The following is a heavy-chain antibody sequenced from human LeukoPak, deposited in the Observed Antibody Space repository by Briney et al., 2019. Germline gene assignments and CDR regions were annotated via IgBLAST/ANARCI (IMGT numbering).Heavy chain of an antibody. Sequence: GRSLRLSCAASGFTFSTNYVTWVRQAPGKGLEWISIIHSAGNTYYSDSVKGRFTISRDNSKNTLYLQMNSLTAEDTAVYYCASSSGSSNWFDPWGQGTLVTVSS. CDR3: ASSSGSSNWFDP. CDR1: GFTFSTNY. V-gene: IGHV3-53*01. J-gene: IGHJ5*02. D-gene: IGHD3-22*01. CDR2: IHSAGNT.